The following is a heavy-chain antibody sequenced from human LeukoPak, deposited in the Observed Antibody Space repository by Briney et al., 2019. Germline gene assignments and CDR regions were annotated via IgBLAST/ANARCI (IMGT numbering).Heavy chain of an antibody. D-gene: IGHD3-22*01. V-gene: IGHV4-39*07. CDR3: ARSPGGFTMIVVVIGYYFDY. Sequence: SETLSLTCTVSGDSISSTNYYWGWIRQPPGKGLEWIVSIYYSGSTYYNPSLKSRVTISVDTSKNQFSLKLSSVTAADTAVYYCARSPGGFTMIVVVIGYYFDYWGQGTLVTVSS. CDR1: GDSISSTNYY. J-gene: IGHJ4*02. CDR2: IYYSGST.